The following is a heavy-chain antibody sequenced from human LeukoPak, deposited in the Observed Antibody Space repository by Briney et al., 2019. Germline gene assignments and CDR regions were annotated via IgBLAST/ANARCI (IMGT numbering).Heavy chain of an antibody. CDR2: IYPNGGT. J-gene: IGHJ5*01. V-gene: IGHV4-4*07. D-gene: IGHD5-12*01. CDR3: ARGKWLQFNS. Sequence: SETLSLTCTVSGGSINSYYLSWIRQPAGKGLEWIGRIYPNGGTTYNPSLKSRVTLSVDTSKNQFSLKLSSVTAADTAVYYCARGKWLQFNSWGQGTLVTVSS. CDR1: GGSINSYY.